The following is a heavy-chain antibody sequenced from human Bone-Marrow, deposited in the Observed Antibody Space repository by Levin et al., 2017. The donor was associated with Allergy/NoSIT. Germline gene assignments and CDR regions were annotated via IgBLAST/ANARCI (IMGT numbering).Heavy chain of an antibody. CDR2: INSDGSRT. V-gene: IGHV3-74*01. D-gene: IGHD1-26*01. J-gene: IGHJ6*02. Sequence: PGGSLRLSCAASGFTFSSWWMHWVRQAPGKGLLWVSRINSDGSRTNYADSVKGRFTISRDNAKNTLYLQMNSLRVEDTAVYYCARDAWEPYGMDVWGQGTTVTVSS. CDR1: GFTFSSWW. CDR3: ARDAWEPYGMDV.